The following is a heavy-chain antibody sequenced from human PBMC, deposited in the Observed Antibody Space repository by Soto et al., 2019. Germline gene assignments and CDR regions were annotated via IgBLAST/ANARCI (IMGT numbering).Heavy chain of an antibody. CDR1: GFAFSFYS. J-gene: IGHJ4*02. V-gene: IGHV3-23*01. CDR3: ARGGIVAVPATLSSYHEYTNYRFDS. Sequence: EVVLLESGGGLVQPGGSLRLSCEVSGFAFSFYSMSWVRQAPGKGLEWVASISGNGGTTYYAASGKGRFTFSRDNSKNTLYLQMNNLRGEDTAVYYCARGGIVAVPATLSSYHEYTNYRFDSWGQGTLVSVSS. CDR2: ISGNGGTT. D-gene: IGHD2-21*02.